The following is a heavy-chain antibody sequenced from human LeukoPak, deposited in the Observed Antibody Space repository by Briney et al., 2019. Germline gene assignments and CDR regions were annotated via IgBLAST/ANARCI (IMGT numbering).Heavy chain of an antibody. CDR3: GRDGGGGSWGDF. CDR2: INPNGGTI. Sequence: ASVKVSCKASGGTFISYAISWVRQAPGQGPEWLGRINPNGGTITYAQKFQDRVTMTRDTSTGTVYMELNSLRSEDTAMYYCGRDGGGGSWGDFWGQGTLVTVSS. V-gene: IGHV1-46*01. CDR1: GGTFISYA. D-gene: IGHD2-15*01. J-gene: IGHJ4*02.